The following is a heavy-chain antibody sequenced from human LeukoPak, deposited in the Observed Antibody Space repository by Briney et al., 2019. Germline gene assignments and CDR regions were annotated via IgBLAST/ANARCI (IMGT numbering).Heavy chain of an antibody. CDR2: INWNGGST. J-gene: IGHJ4*02. D-gene: IGHD3-22*01. Sequence: AGGSLRLSCAASGFTFDDYGMGWVRQAPGKGLEWVSGINWNGGSTGYADSVKGRFTISRDNAKNSLYLQMNSLRAEDTALYHCARDFGYDSSGYYYPGSDYWGQGTLVTVSS. V-gene: IGHV3-20*01. CDR3: ARDFGYDSSGYYYPGSDY. CDR1: GFTFDDYG.